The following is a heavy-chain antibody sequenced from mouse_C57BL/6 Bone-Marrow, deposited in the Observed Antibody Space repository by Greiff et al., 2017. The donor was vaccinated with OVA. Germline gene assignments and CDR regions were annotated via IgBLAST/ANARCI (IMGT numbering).Heavy chain of an antibody. CDR2: IDPENGDT. J-gene: IGHJ3*01. D-gene: IGHD2-2*01. CDR1: GFNIKDDY. V-gene: IGHV14-4*01. Sequence: VQLQQSGAELVRPGASVKLSCTASGFNIKDDYMHWVKQRPEQGLEWIGWIDPENGDTEYASKFQGKATITAYTSSNTAYLQLSSLTSEDTAVYYCTLSTMVSAWFAYWGQGTLVTVSA. CDR3: TLSTMVSAWFAY.